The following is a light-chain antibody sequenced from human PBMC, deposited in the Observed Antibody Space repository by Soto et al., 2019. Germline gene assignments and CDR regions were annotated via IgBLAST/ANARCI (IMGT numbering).Light chain of an antibody. Sequence: QSVLTQPASVSGSPGQSITISCTGTSSDVCGYNYVSWYQQHPGKAPKLMIYDVSNRPSGVSNRFSGSKSGNTVSLTISGLQAEDEADYYCSSYTSSSTLFYVFGTGTKVTVL. CDR2: DVS. CDR1: SSDVCGYNY. V-gene: IGLV2-14*01. CDR3: SSYTSSSTLFYV. J-gene: IGLJ1*01.